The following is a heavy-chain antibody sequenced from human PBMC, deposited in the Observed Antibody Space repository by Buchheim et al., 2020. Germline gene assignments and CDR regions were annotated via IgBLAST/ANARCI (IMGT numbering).Heavy chain of an antibody. CDR1: GFTFSSYG. CDR3: ARDEDSGGSYGMDV. D-gene: IGHD2-15*01. V-gene: IGHV3-33*01. Sequence: QVQLVESGGGVVQPGRSLRLSCAASGFTFSSYGMHWVRQAPGKGLEWVAVIWYDGSNKYYADSVKGRFTISRDNSKNTLYLQRNSLGAEETAVYYSARDEDSGGSYGMDVWGQGTT. J-gene: IGHJ6*02. CDR2: IWYDGSNK.